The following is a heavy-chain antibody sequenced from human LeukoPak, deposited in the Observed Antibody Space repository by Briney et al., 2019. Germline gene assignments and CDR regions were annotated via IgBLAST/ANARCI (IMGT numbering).Heavy chain of an antibody. CDR2: ISYDGSNK. J-gene: IGHJ6*03. V-gene: IGHV3-30*04. CDR3: ARDRDSSGWYYYMDV. CDR1: GFTFSSYA. Sequence: PGGSLRLSCAASGFTFSSYAMHWVRQAPGKGLEWVAVISYDGSNKYYADSVKGRFTISRDNSKNTLYLQMNSLRAEDTAVYYCARDRDSSGWYYYMDVWGKGTTVTVSS. D-gene: IGHD6-19*01.